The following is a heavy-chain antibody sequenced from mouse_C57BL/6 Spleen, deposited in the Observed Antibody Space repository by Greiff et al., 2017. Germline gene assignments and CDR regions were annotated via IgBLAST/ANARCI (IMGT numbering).Heavy chain of an antibody. CDR2: IYPGDGDT. D-gene: IGHD4-1*01. V-gene: IGHV1-80*01. J-gene: IGHJ2*01. Sequence: QVQLQQSGAELVKPGASVKLSCKASGYAFSSYWMHWVKQRPGKGLEWIGQIYPGDGDTNYNGKFKGKATLTADKSSSTAYMQLSSLTSEDSAVYFCASWDGGDFDYWGQGTTLTVSS. CDR1: GYAFSSYW. CDR3: ASWDGGDFDY.